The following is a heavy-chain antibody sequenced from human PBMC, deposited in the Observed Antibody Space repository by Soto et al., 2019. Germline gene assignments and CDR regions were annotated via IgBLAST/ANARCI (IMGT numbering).Heavy chain of an antibody. V-gene: IGHV1-18*01. CDR2: ISAYNGNT. Sequence: ASVKVSCKASGYTFTSYGISWVRQAPGQGLEWMGWISAYNGNTNYAQKLQGRVTMTTDTSTSTAYMELRSLRSDDTAVYYCARVERQEEYGGNLLDYWGQGNLVTFSS. J-gene: IGHJ4*02. D-gene: IGHD2-15*01. CDR1: GYTFTSYG. CDR3: ARVERQEEYGGNLLDY.